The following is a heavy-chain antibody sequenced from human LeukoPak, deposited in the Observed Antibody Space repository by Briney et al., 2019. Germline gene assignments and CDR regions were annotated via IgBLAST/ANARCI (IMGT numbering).Heavy chain of an antibody. J-gene: IGHJ4*02. V-gene: IGHV6-1*01. CDR2: TYYRSKWYN. D-gene: IGHD7-27*01. CDR1: GDSVATNSAA. CDR3: TRGNWAYDY. Sequence: QTLSLTCAVSGDSVATNSAAWHWIRQSPSRGLEWLGRTYYRSKWYNDYAVSVKSRITINPDTSKNQFSLQLNSVTPEDTALYYCTRGNWAYDYWGQGTLVTVSS.